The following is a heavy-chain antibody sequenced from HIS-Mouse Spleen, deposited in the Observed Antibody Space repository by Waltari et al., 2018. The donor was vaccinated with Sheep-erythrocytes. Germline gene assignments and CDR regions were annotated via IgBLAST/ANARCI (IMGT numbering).Heavy chain of an antibody. CDR3: ARALIITMVRGVTSNWFDP. J-gene: IGHJ5*02. CDR2: IYYSGST. V-gene: IGHV4-31*03. D-gene: IGHD3-10*01. Sequence: QVQLQESGPGLVKPSQTLSLTCTVSGGSISSGGYYWIWIRQHPGKGLEWIGYIYYSGSTYYNPSLKSRVTISVDTSKNQFSLKLSSVTAADTAVYYCARALIITMVRGVTSNWFDPWGQGTLVTISS. CDR1: GGSISSGGYY.